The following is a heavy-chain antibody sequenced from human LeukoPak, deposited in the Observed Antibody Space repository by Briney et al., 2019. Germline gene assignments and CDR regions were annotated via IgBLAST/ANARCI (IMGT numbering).Heavy chain of an antibody. CDR3: ARAYSSSWEAHYFDY. Sequence: GGSLRLSCAASGFTFSSYGMHWVRQAPGKGLEWVAVIWYDGSNKYYADSVKGRFTISRDNSKNTLYLQMNSLRAEDTAVYYCARAYSSSWEAHYFDYWGQGTLVTVSS. D-gene: IGHD6-13*01. J-gene: IGHJ4*02. CDR1: GFTFSSYG. V-gene: IGHV3-33*01. CDR2: IWYDGSNK.